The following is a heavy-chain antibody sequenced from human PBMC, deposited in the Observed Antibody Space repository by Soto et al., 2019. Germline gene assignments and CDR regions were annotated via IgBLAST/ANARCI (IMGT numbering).Heavy chain of an antibody. CDR1: GGSIGSGDYH. CDR2: IYYSGST. J-gene: IGHJ4*02. CDR3: ARDRIYYDILTGYYILVYFDY. Sequence: TSQLLRLTLTVSGGSIGSGDYHWSWIRKPPGKGLDGIGYIYYSGSTYYNPSLKSRVTISVDTSKNQFSLKLSSVTAADTAAYYCARDRIYYDILTGYYILVYFDYWGQGTLVTVSS. V-gene: IGHV4-30-4*01. D-gene: IGHD3-9*01.